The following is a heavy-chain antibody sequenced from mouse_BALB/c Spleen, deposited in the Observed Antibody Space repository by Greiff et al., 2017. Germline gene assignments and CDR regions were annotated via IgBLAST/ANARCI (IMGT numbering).Heavy chain of an antibody. J-gene: IGHJ1*01. CDR1: GYTFTSYW. Sequence: QVQLQQSGAELARPGASVKLSCKASGYTFTSYWMQWVKQRPGQGLEWIGAIYPGDGDTRYTQKFKGKATLTADKSSSTAYMQLSSLASEDSAVYYCAREGELRTGYFDVWGAGTTVTVSS. CDR2: IYPGDGDT. D-gene: IGHD5-5*01. V-gene: IGHV1-87*01. CDR3: AREGELRTGYFDV.